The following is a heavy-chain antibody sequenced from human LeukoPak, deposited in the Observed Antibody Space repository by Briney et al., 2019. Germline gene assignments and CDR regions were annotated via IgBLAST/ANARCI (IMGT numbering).Heavy chain of an antibody. Sequence: SETLSLTCTVSGGSISSYYWSWIRQPPGKGLEWIGYIYYSGSTNYNPSLKSRVTISVDTSKNHFSLKLSSVTAADTAVYYCAREGLYGDYVWSLDYWGQGTLVTV. D-gene: IGHD4-17*01. V-gene: IGHV4-59*01. J-gene: IGHJ4*02. CDR3: AREGLYGDYVWSLDY. CDR1: GGSISSYY. CDR2: IYYSGST.